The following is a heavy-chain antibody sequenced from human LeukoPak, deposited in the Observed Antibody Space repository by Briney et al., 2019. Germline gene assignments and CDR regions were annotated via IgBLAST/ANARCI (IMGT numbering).Heavy chain of an antibody. CDR2: ISAYNGNT. CDR3: ARVWVGGSGSYYYYMDV. J-gene: IGHJ6*03. Sequence: GASVKVSCKASGYTFTGYYMHWVRQAPGQGLEWMGWISAYNGNTNYAQKLQGRVTMTTDTSTSTAYMELRSLRSDDTAVYYCARVWVGGSGSYYYYMDVWGKGTTVTISS. D-gene: IGHD3-10*01. V-gene: IGHV1-18*04. CDR1: GYTFTGYY.